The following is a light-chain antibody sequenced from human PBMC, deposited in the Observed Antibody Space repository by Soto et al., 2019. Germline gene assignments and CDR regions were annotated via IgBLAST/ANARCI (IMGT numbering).Light chain of an antibody. CDR3: GTWDSSLSGVV. CDR2: DNN. CDR1: SSNIGNNY. Sequence: QSVVTQPPSVSAAPGQKVTISCSRSSSNIGNNYVSWYQQLPGTAPKLLIYDNNKRPSGIPDRLSGSKSGTSATLGITGLQTGDEADYYCGTWDSSLSGVVFGGGTKLTVL. V-gene: IGLV1-51*01. J-gene: IGLJ2*01.